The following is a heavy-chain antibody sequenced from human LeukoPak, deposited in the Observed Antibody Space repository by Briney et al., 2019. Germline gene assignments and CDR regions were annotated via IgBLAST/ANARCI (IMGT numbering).Heavy chain of an antibody. V-gene: IGHV4-30-4*01. CDR2: FYYSGNT. CDR3: ARGRMSSSWFRGYYYMDV. J-gene: IGHJ6*03. Sequence: TSETLSLTCTVSGGSVSSGDYYWSWIRQPPGKGLEWIGYFYYSGNTHYNPSLKSRVTISVDTSKNQFSLKLNSVTAADTAVYYSARGRMSSSWFRGYYYMDVWGKGTTVTVSS. D-gene: IGHD6-13*01. CDR1: GGSVSSGDYY.